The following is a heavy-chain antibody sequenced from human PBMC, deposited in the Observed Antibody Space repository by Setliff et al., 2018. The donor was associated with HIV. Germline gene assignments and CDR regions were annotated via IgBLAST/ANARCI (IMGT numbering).Heavy chain of an antibody. D-gene: IGHD1-7*01. J-gene: IGHJ4*02. V-gene: IGHV4-39*01. CDR3: ARRGIIAGTTDF. CDR2: IYYSGNT. CDR1: GGSISSSNYY. Sequence: LSLTCTVSGGSISSSNYYWGWIRQPPGKGLEWIGSIYYSGNTYYNPTLNSRGTISVDTSKNQFSLKLTSVTAADTAVYYCARRGIIAGTTDFWGQGTPVTVSS.